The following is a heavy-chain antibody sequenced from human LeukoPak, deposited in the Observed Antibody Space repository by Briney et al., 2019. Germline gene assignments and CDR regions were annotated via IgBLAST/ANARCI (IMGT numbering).Heavy chain of an antibody. V-gene: IGHV3-33*01. CDR1: GFTFSTYG. CDR2: IWFDGSNK. Sequence: PGGSLRLSCAASGFTFSTYGMHWVRQAPGKGLEWLAIIWFDGSNKYYADSVKDRFTISRDNSKNTLYLQMYSLRAEDTAVYYCARVRSTTSYFYFDYWGQGTLVTVSS. D-gene: IGHD2-2*01. J-gene: IGHJ4*02. CDR3: ARVRSTTSYFYFDY.